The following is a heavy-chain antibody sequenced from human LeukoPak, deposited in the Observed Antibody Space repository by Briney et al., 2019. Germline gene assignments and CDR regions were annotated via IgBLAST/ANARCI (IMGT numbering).Heavy chain of an antibody. CDR3: AKAMYSSGWYVDY. J-gene: IGHJ4*02. CDR2: ISYDGGNQ. V-gene: IGHV3-30*18. Sequence: GSLRLSCAPSGFTFRNFGMHWVRQAPGKGLEGVAVISYDGGNQNYADSVRGRFTISRDNTKNTLYLQMNSLRPEDTAVYYCAKAMYSSGWYVDYWGQGTLVTVPS. CDR1: GFTFRNFG. D-gene: IGHD6-19*01.